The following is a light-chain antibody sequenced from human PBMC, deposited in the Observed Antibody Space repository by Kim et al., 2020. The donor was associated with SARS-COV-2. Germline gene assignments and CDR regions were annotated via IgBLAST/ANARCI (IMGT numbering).Light chain of an antibody. CDR1: TSNLGAGYD. CDR3: QSYDRSLSGSV. J-gene: IGLJ3*02. CDR2: DNV. Sequence: QRVTISCSGRTSNLGAGYDVHWYQLLPGTAPKLLIYDNVNRPSGVPDRFSGSKSGTSASLAITGLQAGDEADYYCQSYDRSLSGSVFGGGTQLTVL. V-gene: IGLV1-40*01.